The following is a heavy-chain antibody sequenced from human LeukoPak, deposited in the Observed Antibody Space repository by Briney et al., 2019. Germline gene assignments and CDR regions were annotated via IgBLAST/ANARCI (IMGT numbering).Heavy chain of an antibody. CDR3: AREFTAPPTVTSPYYYYYYTDV. Sequence: GASVKVSCKASGGTFSSYAISWVRQAPGQGLEWMGGIIPIFGTANYAQKFQGRVTITTDESTSTAYMELSSLRSEDTAVYYCAREFTAPPTVTSPYYYYYYTDVWGKGTTVTVSS. V-gene: IGHV1-69*05. J-gene: IGHJ6*03. D-gene: IGHD4-11*01. CDR1: GGTFSSYA. CDR2: IIPIFGTA.